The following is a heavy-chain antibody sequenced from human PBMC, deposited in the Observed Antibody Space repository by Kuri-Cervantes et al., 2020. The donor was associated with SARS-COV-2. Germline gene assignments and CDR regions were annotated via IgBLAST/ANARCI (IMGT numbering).Heavy chain of an antibody. CDR1: GFTFSSYA. CDR3: ARNPTYGDYPYWYFDL. V-gene: IGHV3-23*01. J-gene: IGHJ2*01. Sequence: GESLKISCAASGFTFSSYAMSWVRQAPGKGLERVSAISGSGGSTYYADSVKGRFTISRDNSKNTLYLQMNSLRAEDTAVYYCARNPTYGDYPYWYFDLWGRGTLVTVSS. CDR2: ISGSGGST. D-gene: IGHD4-17*01.